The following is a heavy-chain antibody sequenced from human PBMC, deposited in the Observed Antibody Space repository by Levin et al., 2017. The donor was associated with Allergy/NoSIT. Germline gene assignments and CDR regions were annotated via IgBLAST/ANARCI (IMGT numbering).Heavy chain of an antibody. CDR1: GFTFSSYG. D-gene: IGHD1-7*01. CDR3: AKEGTERRSHFLDI. CDR2: VSHDGKVQ. J-gene: IGHJ3*02. Sequence: GGSLRLSCAASGFTFSSYGMQWVRQAPGKGLEWVAVVSHDGKVQFYPDSLKGRFTISRDNSKKTLFLQMNSLTPEDSALYYCAKEGTERRSHFLDIWGQGTMVTVSS. V-gene: IGHV3-30*18.